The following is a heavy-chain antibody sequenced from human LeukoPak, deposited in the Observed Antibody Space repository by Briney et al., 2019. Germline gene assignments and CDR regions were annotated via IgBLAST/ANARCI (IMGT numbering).Heavy chain of an antibody. CDR1: GGSFSGYY. J-gene: IGHJ1*01. CDR3: ARGFPGTTVTTYFQH. CDR2: INHSGST. Sequence: PSETLSLTCAVYGGSFSGYYWSWIRRPPGKGLEWIGEINHSGSTNYNPSLKSRVTISVDTSKNQFSLKLSSVTAADTAVYYCARGFPGTTVTTYFQHWGQGTLVTVSS. V-gene: IGHV4-34*01. D-gene: IGHD4-17*01.